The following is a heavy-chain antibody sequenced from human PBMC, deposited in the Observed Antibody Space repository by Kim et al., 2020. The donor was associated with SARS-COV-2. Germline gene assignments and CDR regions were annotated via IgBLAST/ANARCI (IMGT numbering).Heavy chain of an antibody. CDR2: ISYDGSSQ. V-gene: IGHV3-33*05. CDR1: GFTFSSHG. Sequence: GGSLRLSCAASGFTFSSHGMHWVRQAPGKGLDWVAGISYDGSSQYYADSVKGRFTISRDKSRNSLYLQMNSLRAEDTAVYYCARAVAGRSMYYWGQGAMVSVSS. J-gene: IGHJ4*02. D-gene: IGHD2-15*01. CDR3: ARAVAGRSMYY.